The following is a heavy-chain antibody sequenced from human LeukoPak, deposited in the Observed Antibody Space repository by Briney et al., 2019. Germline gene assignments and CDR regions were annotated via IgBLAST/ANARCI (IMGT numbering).Heavy chain of an antibody. CDR3: ARALLWFGELYNWFDP. D-gene: IGHD3-10*01. V-gene: IGHV1-2*04. CDR1: GYTFTGYY. J-gene: IGHJ5*02. Sequence: GASVKVSCKASGYTFTGYYMHWVRQAPGQGLEWMGWINPNSGGTNYAQKFQGWVTMTRDTSISTAYMELSRLRSDDTAVYYCARALLWFGELYNWFDPWGQGTLVTVSS. CDR2: INPNSGGT.